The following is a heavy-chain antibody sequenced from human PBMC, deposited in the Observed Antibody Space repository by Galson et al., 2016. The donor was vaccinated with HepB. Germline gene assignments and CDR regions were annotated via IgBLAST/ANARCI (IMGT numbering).Heavy chain of an antibody. Sequence: QAPGKGLEWVSSSSSSSSYIYYADSEKGRFTISRDNAKNSLYLQMNSLRAEDTAVYYCARGDIVGAIFDYWGQGTLVTVSS. CDR2: SSSSSSYI. J-gene: IGHJ4*02. CDR3: ARGDIVGAIFDY. V-gene: IGHV3-21*01. D-gene: IGHD1-26*01.